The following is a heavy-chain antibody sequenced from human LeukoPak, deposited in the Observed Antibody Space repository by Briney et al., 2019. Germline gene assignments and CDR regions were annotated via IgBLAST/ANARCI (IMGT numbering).Heavy chain of an antibody. J-gene: IGHJ4*02. CDR2: INSDGTNT. V-gene: IGHV3-74*01. CDR3: ATEMAAMVY. Sequence: GGSLRLSCAASGVTFVSYWMYWVRQAPGKGLVWVSHINSDGTNTNYADSVKGRFTISRDNAKNTLYLQMSSLRAEDTAVYYCATEMAAMVYWGQGTLVTVSS. D-gene: IGHD5-24*01. CDR1: GVTFVSYW.